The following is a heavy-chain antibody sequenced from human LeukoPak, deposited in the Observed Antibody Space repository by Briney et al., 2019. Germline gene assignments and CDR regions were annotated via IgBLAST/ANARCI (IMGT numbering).Heavy chain of an antibody. D-gene: IGHD6-13*01. J-gene: IGHJ4*02. CDR1: GFTFSSYA. CDR2: FTSMSRTI. Sequence: GGSLRLTCAASGFTFSSYAMTWVRQAPGKGLEWVSSFTSMSRTIYYADSVKGRFTISRDDAKKSLYLQMNSLRVEDTAIYYCARQSSGIAATDKIDYWGQGTLVTVSS. CDR3: ARQSSGIAATDKIDY. V-gene: IGHV3-21*01.